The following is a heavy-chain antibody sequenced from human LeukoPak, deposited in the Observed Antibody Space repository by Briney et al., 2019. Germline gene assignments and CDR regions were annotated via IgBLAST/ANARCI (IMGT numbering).Heavy chain of an antibody. Sequence: GGSLRLSCAASGFTFSSYGMHWVRQAPGKGLEWVAVISYDGSNKYYADSVKGLFTIYRDNSKNTLYLQMNSLRAEDTAVYYCYETAAAGTGYWGQGTPVTVSS. J-gene: IGHJ4*02. V-gene: IGHV3-30*03. D-gene: IGHD6-13*01. CDR1: GFTFSSYG. CDR2: ISYDGSNK. CDR3: YETAAAGTGY.